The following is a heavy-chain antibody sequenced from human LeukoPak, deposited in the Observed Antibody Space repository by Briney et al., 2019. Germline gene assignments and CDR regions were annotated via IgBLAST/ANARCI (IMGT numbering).Heavy chain of an antibody. V-gene: IGHV1-69*13. CDR2: IILIFGTA. CDR1: GYTFTSYG. CDR3: ARGTGDSSGYYYVY. J-gene: IGHJ4*02. D-gene: IGHD3-22*01. Sequence: SVKVSCKASGYTFTSYGISWVRQAPGQGLEWMGGIILIFGTANYAQKFQGRVTITADESTSTVYMELSSLRSEDTAVYYCARGTGDSSGYYYVYWGQGTLVTVSS.